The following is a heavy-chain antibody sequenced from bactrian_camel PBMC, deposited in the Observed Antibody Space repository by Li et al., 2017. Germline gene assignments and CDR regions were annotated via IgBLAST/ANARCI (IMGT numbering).Heavy chain of an antibody. CDR1: GYDYSRLY. CDR3: AADVVNLQMARWYTY. Sequence: VQLVESGGDSVQTGGSLTLSCVASGYDYSRLYMAWFRQRPGQEREAVAAIDNTGSATYTHSVAGRFTISKDNAKNTLFLQMNSLTIEDSAMYYCAADVVNLQMARWYTYWGQGTQVTVS. J-gene: IGHJ4*01. CDR2: IDNTGSA. V-gene: IGHV3S53*01. D-gene: IGHD1*01.